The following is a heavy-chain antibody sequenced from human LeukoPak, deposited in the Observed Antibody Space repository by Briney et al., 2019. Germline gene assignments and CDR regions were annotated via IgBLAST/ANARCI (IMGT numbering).Heavy chain of an antibody. CDR3: ARDLLDSGSYFDY. CDR2: IYYSGST. V-gene: IGHV4-4*02. Sequence: GSLRLSCAASGFTFSSAWVSWVRQAPGKGLEWIGYIYYSGSTYYNPSLKSRVTISVDTSKNQFSLKLSSVTAAGTAVYYCARDLLDSGSYFDYWGQGTLVTVSS. J-gene: IGHJ4*02. D-gene: IGHD1-26*01. CDR1: GFTFSSAW.